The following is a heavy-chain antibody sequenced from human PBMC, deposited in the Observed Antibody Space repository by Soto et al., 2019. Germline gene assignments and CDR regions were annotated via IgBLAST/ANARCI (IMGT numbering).Heavy chain of an antibody. CDR2: IYSGGST. Sequence: GGSLRLSCAASGFTVSSNYMSWGRQAPGKGLEWVSVIYSGGSTYYADSVKGRFTISRDNSKNTLYLQMNSLRAEDTAVYYCAREAYYYGSGSYYTDYWGQGTLVTVSS. V-gene: IGHV3-53*01. CDR3: AREAYYYGSGSYYTDY. D-gene: IGHD3-10*01. J-gene: IGHJ4*02. CDR1: GFTVSSNY.